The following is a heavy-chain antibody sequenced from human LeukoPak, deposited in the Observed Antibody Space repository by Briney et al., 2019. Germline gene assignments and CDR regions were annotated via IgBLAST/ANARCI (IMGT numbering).Heavy chain of an antibody. Sequence: GGSLRLSCAASGFTFSSYSMNWVRQAPGKGLEWVSSISSSSSYIYYADSVKGRFTISRDNAKNSLYLQMSSLRAEDTAVYYCARDLGDYGDYVFDYWGQGTLVTVSS. CDR1: GFTFSSYS. J-gene: IGHJ4*02. V-gene: IGHV3-21*01. CDR3: ARDLGDYGDYVFDY. CDR2: ISSSSSYI. D-gene: IGHD4-17*01.